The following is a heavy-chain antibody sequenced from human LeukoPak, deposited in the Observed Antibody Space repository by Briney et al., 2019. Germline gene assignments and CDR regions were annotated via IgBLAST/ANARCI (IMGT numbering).Heavy chain of an antibody. CDR1: GXSISGDH. V-gene: IGHV4-59*08. CDR3: ARRNDFGI. J-gene: IGHJ3*02. CDR2: IYYSGNT. Sequence: SETLSLTWTVSGXSISGDHRNWIRQPPGKGLEWIGYIYYSGNTNYNPSLKSRVTISVDTSKNQFSLKLNSVTAADTAVYYCARRNDFGIWGQGTMVTVSS.